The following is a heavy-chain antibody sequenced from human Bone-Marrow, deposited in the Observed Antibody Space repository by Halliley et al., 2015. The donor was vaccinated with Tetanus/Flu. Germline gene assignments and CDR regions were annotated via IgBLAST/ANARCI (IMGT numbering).Heavy chain of an antibody. Sequence: MGWISPYNDNTNYAQKFQGRVTVTTDIPTSTVYMELRSLRSDDTAVYYCASSDYGDYDGYLDYWGQGTLVTVSS. V-gene: IGHV1-18*01. CDR2: ISPYNDNT. D-gene: IGHD4-17*01. CDR3: ASSDYGDYDGYLDY. J-gene: IGHJ4*02.